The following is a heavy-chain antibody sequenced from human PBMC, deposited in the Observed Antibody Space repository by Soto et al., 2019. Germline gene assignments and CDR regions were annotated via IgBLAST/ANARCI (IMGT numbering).Heavy chain of an antibody. J-gene: IGHJ4*02. CDR3: AKDRHYYDSSGYFDY. CDR1: GFTFSSYA. Sequence: PGGSLRLSCSASGFTFSSYAMHWVRQAPGKGLEYVSAISSNGGSTYYADSVKGRFTISRDNSKNTLYLQMNSLRAEDTAVYYCAKDRHYYDSSGYFDYWGQGTLVTVSS. D-gene: IGHD3-22*01. CDR2: ISSNGGST. V-gene: IGHV3-64*04.